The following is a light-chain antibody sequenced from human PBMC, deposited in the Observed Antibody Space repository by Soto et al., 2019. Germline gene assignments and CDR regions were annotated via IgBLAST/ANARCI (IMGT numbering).Light chain of an antibody. CDR3: QQSYSSVS. J-gene: IGKJ1*01. CDR2: SVS. V-gene: IGKV1-39*01. CDR1: QPVSTY. Sequence: DIQMTQSPSFLSASVGDRVTITCRASQPVSTYLNWYQQKPKKAPKVLIYSVSTLDSGVPSRFSGSGSGTEFTLTISTLQPEDFATYFCQQSYSSVSFGQGTTVDLK.